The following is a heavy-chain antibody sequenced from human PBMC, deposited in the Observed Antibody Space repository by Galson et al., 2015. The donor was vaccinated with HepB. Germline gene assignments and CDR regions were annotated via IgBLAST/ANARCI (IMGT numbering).Heavy chain of an antibody. CDR1: GFTVSSNY. V-gene: IGHV3-66*01. CDR2: IYSGGST. CDR3: ARAGWYSSLPYWWYFDL. D-gene: IGHD6-13*01. J-gene: IGHJ2*01. Sequence: SLRLSCAASGFTVSSNYMSWVRQAPGKGLEWVSVIYSGGSTYYADSVKGRFTISRDNSKNTLYLQMNSLRAEDTAVYYCARAGWYSSLPYWWYFDLWGRGTLVTVSS.